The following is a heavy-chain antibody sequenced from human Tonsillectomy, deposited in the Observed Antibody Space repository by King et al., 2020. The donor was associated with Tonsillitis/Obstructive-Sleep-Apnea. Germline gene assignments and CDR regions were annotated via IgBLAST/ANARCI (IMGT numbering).Heavy chain of an antibody. Sequence: QVQLQQWGVGLLKPSETLSLTCGVYGGSFSGYYWSWIRQPPGKGLEWIGEISHTGSTNYNPSLKSRVSISVDTSKNQLSLKLSSVTAADTALYYCARDNGGGSAFDIWGQGTMVTVSS. CDR2: ISHTGST. CDR3: ARDNGGGSAFDI. CDR1: GGSFSGYY. J-gene: IGHJ3*02. V-gene: IGHV4-34*01. D-gene: IGHD3-16*01.